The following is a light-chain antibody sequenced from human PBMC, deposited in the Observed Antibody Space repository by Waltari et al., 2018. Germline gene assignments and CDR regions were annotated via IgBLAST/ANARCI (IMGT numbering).Light chain of an antibody. Sequence: VVMTQSPLSLPGTLGQPASISCRSSQSLVHSDGNTYLEWFQQRPGQSPRRLIYKGSNRDSGVPDRFSGSGSGTDFTLKISRVEAEDVGLYYCMQVTHWPHTFGQGTSLEI. CDR3: MQVTHWPHT. CDR2: KGS. J-gene: IGKJ2*01. CDR1: QSLVHSDGNTY. V-gene: IGKV2-30*02.